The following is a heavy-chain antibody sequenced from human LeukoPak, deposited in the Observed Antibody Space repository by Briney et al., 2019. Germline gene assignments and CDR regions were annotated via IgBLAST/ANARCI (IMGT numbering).Heavy chain of an antibody. CDR1: GGSISSSSYY. CDR3: ARHSGYSYGNWFDP. J-gene: IGHJ5*02. V-gene: IGHV4-39*01. Sequence: KTSETLSLTCTVSGGSISSSSYYWGWIRQPPGKGLEWIGSIYYSGSTYYNPSLKSRVTISVDTSKNQFSLKLSSVTAADTAVYYCARHSGYSYGNWFDPWGQGTLVTVSS. CDR2: IYYSGST. D-gene: IGHD5-18*01.